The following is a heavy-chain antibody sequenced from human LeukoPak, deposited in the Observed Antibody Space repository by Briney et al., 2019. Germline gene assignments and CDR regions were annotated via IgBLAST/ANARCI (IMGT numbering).Heavy chain of an antibody. V-gene: IGHV1-18*01. J-gene: IGHJ3*02. CDR3: ARDLSATMIVVVISDAFDI. CDR2: IRAYYGNT. D-gene: IGHD3-22*01. Sequence: ASVKVSCKASGYTFTSYGISWVRQAPGQGLEWLGWIRAYYGNTNYAQKLQGRVTMTTDTSTRTAYMELRSLRSDDTAVYYCARDLSATMIVVVISDAFDIWGQGTMVTVSS. CDR1: GYTFTSYG.